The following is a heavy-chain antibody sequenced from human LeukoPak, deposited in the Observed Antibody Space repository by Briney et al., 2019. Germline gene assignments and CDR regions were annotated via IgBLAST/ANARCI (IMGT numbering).Heavy chain of an antibody. V-gene: IGHV3-15*01. D-gene: IGHD1-26*01. Sequence: GGSLRLSCAASGFTFSNAWMSWVRQAPGKGLEWVGRIKSKTDGGTTDYAAPVKGRFTISRDDSKNTLYPQMNSLKTEDTAVYYCTTDPIPHMGWELSFDPWGQGTLVTVSS. CDR3: TTDPIPHMGWELSFDP. CDR1: GFTFSNAW. CDR2: IKSKTDGGTT. J-gene: IGHJ5*02.